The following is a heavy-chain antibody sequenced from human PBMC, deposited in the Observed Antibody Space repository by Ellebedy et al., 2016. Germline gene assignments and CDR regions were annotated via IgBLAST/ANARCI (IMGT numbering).Heavy chain of an antibody. CDR2: INPSGAST. CDR3: ARGPPKTGYCSSTSCLYWYFDL. Sequence: ASVKVSCKASGYTFTSYYMHWVRQAPGQGLEWMGIINPSGASTSYAQKLQGRVTMTRDTSTSTVYMELSSLRSEDTAVYYCARGPPKTGYCSSTSCLYWYFDLWGRGTLVTVSS. V-gene: IGHV1-46*04. J-gene: IGHJ2*01. D-gene: IGHD2-2*01. CDR1: GYTFTSYY.